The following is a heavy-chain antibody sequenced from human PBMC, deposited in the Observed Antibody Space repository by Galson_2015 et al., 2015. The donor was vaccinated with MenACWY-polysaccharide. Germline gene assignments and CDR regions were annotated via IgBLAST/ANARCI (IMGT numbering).Heavy chain of an antibody. CDR2: ISYRGDTT. CDR1: GFTFSSSS. Sequence: SLRLSCAASGFTFSSSSVIWVRQAPGKGLEWVSYISYRGDTTYADSVRGRFTISRDNAENSLYLRMNSLRAEDTAVYYCARVRISGYYVADYWGQGTLVTVSS. CDR3: ARVRISGYYVADY. J-gene: IGHJ4*02. D-gene: IGHD3-22*01. V-gene: IGHV3-48*01.